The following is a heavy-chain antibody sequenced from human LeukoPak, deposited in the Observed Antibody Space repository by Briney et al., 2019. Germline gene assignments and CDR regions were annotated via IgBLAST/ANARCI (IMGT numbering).Heavy chain of an antibody. CDR2: INPNSGGT. CDR3: ARVLRIVVAPDDAFDI. Sequence: ASVKVSCKASGYTFTGYYMHWVRQAPGQGLEWMGWINPNSGGTNYAQKFQGRVTMTRDTSISTAYMELSRLRSDDTAVYYCARVLRIVVAPDDAFDIWGQGKMVTVSS. J-gene: IGHJ3*02. D-gene: IGHD2-2*01. CDR1: GYTFTGYY. V-gene: IGHV1-2*02.